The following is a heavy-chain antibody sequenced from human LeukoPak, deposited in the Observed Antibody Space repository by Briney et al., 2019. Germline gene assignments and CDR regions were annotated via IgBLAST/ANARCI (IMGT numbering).Heavy chain of an antibody. D-gene: IGHD5-18*01. CDR2: IYSGKT. CDR3: ARGFEYNYRYTFGY. Sequence: SETLSLTCTVSGGSISSYYWSWIRQPPGKGLEWIGYIYSGKTDYHPSLKSRVTISVDTSKNQFSLKLSSVSAADTAVYYCARGFEYNYRYTFGYWGQGTLVTVSS. V-gene: IGHV4-59*01. J-gene: IGHJ4*02. CDR1: GGSISSYY.